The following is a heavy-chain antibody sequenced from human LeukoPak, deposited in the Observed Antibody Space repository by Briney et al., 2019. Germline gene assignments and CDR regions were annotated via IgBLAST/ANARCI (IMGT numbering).Heavy chain of an antibody. CDR3: ARYDSSGYYSY. Sequence: SETLSLTCAVYGGSFSGYYWSWIRQPPGKGLEWIGELNHSGSTNYNPSLKSRVTISVDTSKNQFSLKLSSVTAADTAVYYCARYDSSGYYSYWGQGTLVTVSS. CDR2: LNHSGST. D-gene: IGHD3-22*01. CDR1: GGSFSGYY. V-gene: IGHV4-34*01. J-gene: IGHJ4*02.